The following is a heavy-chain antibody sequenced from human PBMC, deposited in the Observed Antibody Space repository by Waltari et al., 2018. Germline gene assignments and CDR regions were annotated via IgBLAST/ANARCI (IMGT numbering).Heavy chain of an antibody. D-gene: IGHD4-17*01. Sequence: QLQLQESGPGLVKPSETLSLTCTVSGGSISSSSYYWVWIRQPPGKGLEWIGSIYYSGSPYYNPALKSRVTLSVDTSKNQFSLKRSSVTAADTAVYYCASQDYGDYGGVDYWGQGTLVTVSS. CDR2: IYYSGSP. J-gene: IGHJ4*02. CDR3: ASQDYGDYGGVDY. CDR1: GGSISSSSYY. V-gene: IGHV4-39*01.